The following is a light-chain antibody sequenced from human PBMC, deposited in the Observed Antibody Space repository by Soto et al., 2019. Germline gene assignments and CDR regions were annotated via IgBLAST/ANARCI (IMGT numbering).Light chain of an antibody. CDR3: SSYTTSNTRQIV. J-gene: IGLJ1*01. V-gene: IGLV2-14*03. Sequence: QCALTQPASVSGSPGQSITISSTGTSSDVGGYNYVSWYQHHPGKAPKLMIYDVSNRPSGVSNRFSGSKSGNTASLTISGLQPEDEADYYCSSYTTSNTRQIVFGTGTKVTVL. CDR1: SSDVGGYNY. CDR2: DVS.